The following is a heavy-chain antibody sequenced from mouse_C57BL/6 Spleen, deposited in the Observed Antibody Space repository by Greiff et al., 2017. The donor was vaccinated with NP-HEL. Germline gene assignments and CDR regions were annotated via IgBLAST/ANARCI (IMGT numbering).Heavy chain of an antibody. D-gene: IGHD2-3*01. Sequence: EVKLVESGEGLVKPGGSLKLSCAASGFTFSSYAMSWVRQTPEKRLEWVAYISSGGDYIYYADTVKGRFTISRDNARNTLYLQMSSLKSEDTAMDYCTRDGYYVGFAYWGQGTLVTVSA. CDR3: TRDGYYVGFAY. CDR2: ISSGGDYI. J-gene: IGHJ3*01. CDR1: GFTFSSYA. V-gene: IGHV5-9-1*02.